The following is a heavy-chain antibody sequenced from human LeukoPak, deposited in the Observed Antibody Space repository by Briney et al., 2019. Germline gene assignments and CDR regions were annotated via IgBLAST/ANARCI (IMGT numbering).Heavy chain of an antibody. CDR2: IYHSGST. CDR1: GYSISSGYY. CDR3: ARRRDYYYYYMDV. Sequence: SETLSLTCAVSGYSISSGYYWGWIRQPPGKGPEWIGSIYHSGSTYYNPSLKSRVTISVDTSKNQFSLKLSSVTAADTAVYYCARRRDYYYYYMDVWGKGTTVTVSS. V-gene: IGHV4-38-2*01. J-gene: IGHJ6*03.